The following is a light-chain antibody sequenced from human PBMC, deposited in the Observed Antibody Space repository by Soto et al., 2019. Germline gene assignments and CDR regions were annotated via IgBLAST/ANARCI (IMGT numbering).Light chain of an antibody. Sequence: QLVLTQSSSASASLGSSVKLTCTLSSGHSSYIIAWHQQQPGKAPRYLMKLEGSGSYNKGSGVPDRFSGSSSGADRYLTISTLQFEDEADYYCETWDSNTLYVFGTGTKVTVL. CDR2: LEGSGSY. J-gene: IGLJ1*01. V-gene: IGLV4-60*02. CDR1: SGHSSYI. CDR3: ETWDSNTLYV.